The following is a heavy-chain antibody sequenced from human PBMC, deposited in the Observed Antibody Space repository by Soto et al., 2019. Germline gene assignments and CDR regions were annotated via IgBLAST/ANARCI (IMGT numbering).Heavy chain of an antibody. V-gene: IGHV1-69*01. D-gene: IGHD5-12*01. CDR3: ARGGRDGYKSGVPFDL. CDR2: IIPIFGTA. Sequence: QVQLVQSGAEVKKPGSSVKVSCKASGGTFSSYAISWVRQAPGQGLEWMGGIIPIFGTANYAQKFQGRVTITADEYTSTAYMELSSLRSEDTAVYYCARGGRDGYKSGVPFDLWGRGTLVTVSS. CDR1: GGTFSSYA. J-gene: IGHJ2*01.